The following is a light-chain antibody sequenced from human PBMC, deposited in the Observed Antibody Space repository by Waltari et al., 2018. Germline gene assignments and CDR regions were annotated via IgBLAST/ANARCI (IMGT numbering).Light chain of an antibody. V-gene: IGKV1-33*01. CDR3: QQYEDVPYT. J-gene: IGKJ2*01. CDR1: QDISTY. CDR2: DVS. Sequence: QMTPSPSSLSAPVEDRVTLTCQASQDISTYLNWYQQKQGKPPKLLIYDVSNLEKGVPSRFSGGGSGTDFSFNISSLQSEDFATYYCQQYEDVPYTFGQGTTL.